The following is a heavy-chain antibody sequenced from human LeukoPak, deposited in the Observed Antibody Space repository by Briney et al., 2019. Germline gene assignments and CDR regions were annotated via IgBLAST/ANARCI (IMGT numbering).Heavy chain of an antibody. J-gene: IGHJ5*02. CDR3: ARDRYCTNGVCYKGGTWFDP. CDR2: ISSSSSTI. V-gene: IGHV3-48*04. CDR1: GFTFSSYS. D-gene: IGHD2-8*01. Sequence: GGSLRLSCAASGFTFSSYSMKWVRQAPGKGLEWVSYISSSSSTIYYADSVKGRFTISRDTAKNSLYLQMNSLRAEDTAVYYCARDRYCTNGVCYKGGTWFDPWGQGTLVTVSS.